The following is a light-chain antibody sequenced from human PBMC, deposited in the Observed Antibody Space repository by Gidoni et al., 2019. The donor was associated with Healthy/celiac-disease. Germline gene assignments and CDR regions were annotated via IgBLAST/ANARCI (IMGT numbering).Light chain of an antibody. CDR2: DAS. CDR1: QSISSW. CDR3: QQYNSYRT. Sequence: DIQLTQSPSTLSASVGDRVTITCRASQSISSWLAWYQQKPGKAPKLLIYDASSLESGVPSRFSGSGSGTEFTLTISSLQPDDFATYYCQQYNSYRTFXQXTKVEIK. V-gene: IGKV1-5*01. J-gene: IGKJ1*01.